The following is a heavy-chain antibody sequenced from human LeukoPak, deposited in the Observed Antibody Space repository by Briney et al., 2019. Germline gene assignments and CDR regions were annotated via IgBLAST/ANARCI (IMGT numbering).Heavy chain of an antibody. CDR1: GFTFSSYE. J-gene: IGHJ4*02. V-gene: IGHV3-48*03. Sequence: PGGSLRLSCAASGFTFSSYEMNWVRQAPGKVLEGVSYISSSGSTIYYADSVKGRFTISRDNAKNSLYLQMNSLRAEDTAVYYCAREGPLVAAPFDYWGQGTLVTVSS. CDR2: ISSSGSTI. D-gene: IGHD2-15*01. CDR3: AREGPLVAAPFDY.